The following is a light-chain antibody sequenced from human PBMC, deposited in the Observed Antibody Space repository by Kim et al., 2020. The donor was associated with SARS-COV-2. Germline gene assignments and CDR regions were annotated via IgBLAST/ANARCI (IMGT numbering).Light chain of an antibody. CDR1: SLRRFY. CDR2: GKT. V-gene: IGLV3-19*01. Sequence: SSELTQDPAVSVALGQTVRITCQGDSLRRFYASWYQQKPGQAPVLVIYGKTNPPPGIPDRFSGSSSGNTASLTITGAQAEDEADYYCNSRDSTDNHLVFG. J-gene: IGLJ3*02. CDR3: NSRDSTDNHLV.